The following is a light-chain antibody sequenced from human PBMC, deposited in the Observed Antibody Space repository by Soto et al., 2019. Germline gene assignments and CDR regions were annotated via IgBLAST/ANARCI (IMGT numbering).Light chain of an antibody. CDR3: QQYGSSPLT. CDR1: QSFSSSY. CDR2: GAS. J-gene: IGKJ4*01. V-gene: IGKV3-20*01. Sequence: EIGLTQSPGTLSLSPGERATLSCRASQSFSSSYLAWYQQKPGQAPRLLIYGASSRATGIPDRFSGSGSGTDFTLTISRLEPEDFAVYYCQQYGSSPLTFGGGTKVDIK.